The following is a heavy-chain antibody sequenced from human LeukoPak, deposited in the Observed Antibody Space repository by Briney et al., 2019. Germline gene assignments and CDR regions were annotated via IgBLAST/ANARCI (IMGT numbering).Heavy chain of an antibody. CDR3: AKFGSSDSMDV. CDR1: GFTLGDYA. Sequence: PGGSLRLSCTASGFTLGDYAMSWVRQAPGKGLEWVGFIRSKVYGGTTEYAASAKGRFTISRDDSKSIAYLQMNSLKTEDTAVYYCAKFGSSDSMDVWGQGTTVTVSS. D-gene: IGHD6-6*01. J-gene: IGHJ6*02. V-gene: IGHV3-49*04. CDR2: IRSKVYGGTT.